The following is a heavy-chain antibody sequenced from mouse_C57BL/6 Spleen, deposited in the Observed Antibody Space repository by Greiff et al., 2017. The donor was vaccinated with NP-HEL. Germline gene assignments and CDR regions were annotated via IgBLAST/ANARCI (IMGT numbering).Heavy chain of an antibody. V-gene: IGHV1-55*01. CDR1: GYTFTSYW. J-gene: IGHJ3*01. CDR2: IYPGSGST. Sequence: VQLQQSGAELVKPGASVKMSCKASGYTFTSYWITWVKQRPGQGLEWIGDIYPGSGSTNYNEKFKSKATLTVDTSSSTAYMQLSSLTSEDSAVYYCARSGWGYYTDWFAYWGQGTLVTVSA. CDR3: ARSGWGYYTDWFAY. D-gene: IGHD2-3*01.